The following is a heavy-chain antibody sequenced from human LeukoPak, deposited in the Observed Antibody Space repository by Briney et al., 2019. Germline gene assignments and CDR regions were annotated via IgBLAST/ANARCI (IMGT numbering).Heavy chain of an antibody. CDR2: INPILGRA. CDR1: GYTFSSYS. Sequence: ASVKVSCKASGYTFSSYSINWVRQAPGQGLEWMGRINPILGRANYAQKFQGRVTITGAKSTSTAYMELSRLRSDDTAVYYCARGESIAAAPDDEYFQHWGQGTLVTVSS. D-gene: IGHD6-13*01. V-gene: IGHV1-69*04. J-gene: IGHJ1*01. CDR3: ARGESIAAAPDDEYFQH.